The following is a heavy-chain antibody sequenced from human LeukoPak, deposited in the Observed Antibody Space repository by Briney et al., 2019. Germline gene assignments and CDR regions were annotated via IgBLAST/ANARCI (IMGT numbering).Heavy chain of an antibody. CDR2: ISWNSGSI. CDR3: ARDHVNSSGYYYVFYYYYYGMDV. D-gene: IGHD3-22*01. Sequence: PGGSLRLSCAASGFTFDDYAMHWVRQAPGKGLEWVSGISWNSGSIGYADSVKGRFTISRDNAKNSLYLQMNSLRAEDTAVYYCARDHVNSSGYYYVFYYYYYGMDVWGQGTTVTVSS. CDR1: GFTFDDYA. J-gene: IGHJ6*02. V-gene: IGHV3-9*01.